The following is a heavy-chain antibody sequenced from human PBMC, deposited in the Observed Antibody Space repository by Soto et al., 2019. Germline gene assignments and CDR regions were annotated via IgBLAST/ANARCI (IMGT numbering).Heavy chain of an antibody. D-gene: IGHD2-15*01. V-gene: IGHV4-4*02. J-gene: IGHJ2*01. Sequence: QVQLQESGPGVVKPSETLSLTCAVSGDSINAENWWTWLRQTPWKGLEWLAEIHHSGGTKYNPSLSGRVSISLDRPRNQFSLRLRSVTAADTAQYYCARDHCTGGNCYSNMGDWYFDLWGRGALVTVSS. CDR3: ARDHCTGGNCYSNMGDWYFDL. CDR1: GDSINAENW. CDR2: IHHSGGT.